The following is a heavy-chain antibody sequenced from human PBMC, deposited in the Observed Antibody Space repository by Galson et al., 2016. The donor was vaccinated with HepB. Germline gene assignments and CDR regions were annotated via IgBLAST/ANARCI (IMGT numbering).Heavy chain of an antibody. CDR1: GGTFSSYA. CDR2: IIPIFGIA. V-gene: IGHV1-69*13. J-gene: IGHJ1*01. CDR3: ARPLGTDTDFQH. D-gene: IGHD7-27*01. Sequence: SVKVSCKASGGTFSSYAISWVRQAPGQGLEWMGRIIPIFGIANYAQKFQGRVTITADESTSTAYMELSSLRSEDTAVYYCARPLGTDTDFQHWGQGTLVTVSS.